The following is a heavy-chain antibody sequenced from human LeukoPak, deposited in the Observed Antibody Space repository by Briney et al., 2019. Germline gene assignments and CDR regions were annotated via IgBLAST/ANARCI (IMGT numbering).Heavy chain of an antibody. Sequence: PSETLSLTCTVSGASISSGTYYWSWIRQPPGKGLEWIGYIYHSGSTNYNPSLESRATISIDKSKNQFSLKLSSVTAADTAVYYCGAGDSYYFDYWGQGTLVTVSS. V-gene: IGHV4-30-2*01. CDR3: GAGDSYYFDY. CDR2: IYHSGST. J-gene: IGHJ4*02. CDR1: GASISSGTYY. D-gene: IGHD4-17*01.